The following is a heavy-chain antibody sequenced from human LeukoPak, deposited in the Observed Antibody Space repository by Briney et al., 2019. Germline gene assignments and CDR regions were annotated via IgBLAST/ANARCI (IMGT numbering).Heavy chain of an antibody. CDR3: VRDYQYYFDY. CDR2: FSTINSTI. V-gene: IGHV3-48*04. J-gene: IGHJ4*02. D-gene: IGHD3-16*02. CDR1: GFIFSDYS. Sequence: GGSLRLSCAASGFIFSDYSMNWVRQAPGEGLEWVSYFSTINSTISYADSVKGRFTISRDNAKNSLYLQMNNLRAVDTAVYYCVRDYQYYFDYWGQGILVTVSS.